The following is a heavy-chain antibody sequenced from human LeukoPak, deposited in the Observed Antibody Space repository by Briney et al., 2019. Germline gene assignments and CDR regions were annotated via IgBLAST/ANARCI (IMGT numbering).Heavy chain of an antibody. V-gene: IGHV3-11*01. Sequence: GSLRLSCAASGFTFSDYYMSWIRQAPGKGLERVSYISSSGSTIYYADSVKGRFTISRDNAKNSLYLQMNSLRAEDTAVYYCAKGSRDTSGWYRDYWGQGTLVTVSS. CDR1: GFTFSDYY. CDR3: AKGSRDTSGWYRDY. D-gene: IGHD6-19*01. CDR2: ISSSGSTI. J-gene: IGHJ4*02.